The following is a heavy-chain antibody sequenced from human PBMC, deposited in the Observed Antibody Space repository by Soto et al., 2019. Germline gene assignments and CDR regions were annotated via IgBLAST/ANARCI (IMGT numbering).Heavy chain of an antibody. CDR3: ARRGTPGSFDY. V-gene: IGHV4-39*02. Sequence: QLQLQESGPGLVKPSETLSLTCTVSGGSISSSTYSWAWLHQPPGKGLEWIGSIFSGGATYFNPSLGSRLTISVDTSKNPCSLSLSSVTAAETAVYYCARRGTPGSFDYWGQGTLVTVSS. CDR2: IFSGGAT. J-gene: IGHJ4*02. D-gene: IGHD3-10*01. CDR1: GGSISSSTYS.